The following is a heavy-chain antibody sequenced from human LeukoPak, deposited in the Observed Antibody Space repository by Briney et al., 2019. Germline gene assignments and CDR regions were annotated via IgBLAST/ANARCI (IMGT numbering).Heavy chain of an antibody. Sequence: ASVTVSFKTSGFLFSAYYMHWVQQAPGKGFRWMGRIDPEDGKSTYAEDFQGRVTLTADMSTDTAYMELSRLTSEDTALYYCTTGRGAYDVFDFWGQGSLVIVSS. D-gene: IGHD1-1*01. CDR2: IDPEDGKS. CDR3: TTGRGAYDVFDF. CDR1: GFLFSAYY. J-gene: IGHJ4*02. V-gene: IGHV1-69-2*01.